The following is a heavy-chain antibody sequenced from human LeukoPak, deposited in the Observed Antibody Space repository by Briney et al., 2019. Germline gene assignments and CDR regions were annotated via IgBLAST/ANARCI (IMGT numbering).Heavy chain of an antibody. J-gene: IGHJ4*02. Sequence: GGSLRLSCAASGFTFDDYAMHWVRQAPGKGLEWVSGISWNSGSIGYADSVKGRFTISRDNAKNSLYLQMNSLRAEDTALYYCAKGREVDFDYWGQGTLVTVSS. V-gene: IGHV3-9*01. D-gene: IGHD2-2*01. CDR1: GFTFDDYA. CDR3: AKGREVDFDY. CDR2: ISWNSGSI.